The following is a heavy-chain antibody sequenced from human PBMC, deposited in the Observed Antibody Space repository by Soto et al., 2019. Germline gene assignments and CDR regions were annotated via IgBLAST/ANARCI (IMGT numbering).Heavy chain of an antibody. CDR3: ARGPFHFVVVPAAMYYYYYMDV. V-gene: IGHV4-34*01. CDR2: INHSGST. CDR1: GGSINSYY. Sequence: SETLSLTCTVSGGSINSYYWSWIRQPPGKGLEWIGEINHSGSTNYNPSLKSRVTISVDTSKNQFSLKLSSVTAADTAVYYCARGPFHFVVVPAAMYYYYYMDVWGKGTTVTVSS. D-gene: IGHD2-2*01. J-gene: IGHJ6*03.